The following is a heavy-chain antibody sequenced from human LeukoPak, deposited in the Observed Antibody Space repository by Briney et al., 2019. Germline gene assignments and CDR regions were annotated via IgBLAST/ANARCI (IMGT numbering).Heavy chain of an antibody. CDR1: GYSFTSYW. Sequence: GESLKISCKGSGYSFTSYWIGWVRQMPGKGLEWMGIIYPGDSDTRYSPSFQGQVTISADKSISTAYLQWSSLKASDTAMYYCARRGYYYDSSGYYPGPAFDIWGQGTMVTVSS. CDR3: ARRGYYYDSSGYYPGPAFDI. V-gene: IGHV5-51*01. CDR2: IYPGDSDT. D-gene: IGHD3-22*01. J-gene: IGHJ3*02.